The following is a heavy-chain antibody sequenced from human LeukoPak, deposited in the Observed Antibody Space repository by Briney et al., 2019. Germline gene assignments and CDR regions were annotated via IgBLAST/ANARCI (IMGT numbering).Heavy chain of an antibody. Sequence: PSETLSLTCTVSGGSISSSSYYWGWIRQPPGKGLEWIGSIYYSGSTYYNPSLKSRVTISVDTSKNQFSLKLSSVTAADTAVYYCARAQRSYYYYYMDVWGKGTTVTVSS. CDR3: ARAQRSYYYYYMDV. CDR1: GGSISSSSYY. V-gene: IGHV4-39*07. J-gene: IGHJ6*03. CDR2: IYYSGST.